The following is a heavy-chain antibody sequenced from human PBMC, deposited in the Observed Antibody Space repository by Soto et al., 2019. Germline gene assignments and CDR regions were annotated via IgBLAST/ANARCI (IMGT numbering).Heavy chain of an antibody. D-gene: IGHD3-22*01. CDR2: IWYDGSNK. Sequence: QVQLVESGGGVVQPGMSLRLSCAASGFTFSSYGMHWVRQAPGKGLEWVAVIWYDGSNKYYADSVKGRFTISRDNSKNTLYLQMNSLRAEDTAVYYCARDPYYYDSSGFENWGQGTLVTVSS. CDR3: ARDPYYYDSSGFEN. J-gene: IGHJ4*02. V-gene: IGHV3-33*01. CDR1: GFTFSSYG.